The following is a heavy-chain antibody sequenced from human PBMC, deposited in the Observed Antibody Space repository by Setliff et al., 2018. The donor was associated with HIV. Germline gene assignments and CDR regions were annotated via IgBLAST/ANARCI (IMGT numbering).Heavy chain of an antibody. CDR3: ARAHTYSSSSGIDY. J-gene: IGHJ4*02. D-gene: IGHD6-6*01. CDR1: GFTFSSYE. Sequence: GGSLRLSCAASGFTFSSYEMNWVRQAPGKGLELVSYINTSGRTKYYADSVKGRFTISRDNAENSLYLQMNSLRAEDTAVYYCARAHTYSSSSGIDYWGQGTLVTVSS. V-gene: IGHV3-48*03. CDR2: INTSGRTK.